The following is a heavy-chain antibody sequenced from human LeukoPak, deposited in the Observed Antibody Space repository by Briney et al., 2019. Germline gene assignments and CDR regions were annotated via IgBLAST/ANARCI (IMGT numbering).Heavy chain of an antibody. Sequence: GGSLRLSCAASGFTFSSYAMHWVRQAPGKGLEWLAVISYDGSNKYYADSAKGRFTISRDTSKNTLYLQMNSLRAEDTAVYYCARGRYYFGSGSYPQDYWGQGTLVTVSS. J-gene: IGHJ4*02. CDR2: ISYDGSNK. CDR3: ARGRYYFGSGSYPQDY. V-gene: IGHV3-30-3*01. D-gene: IGHD3-10*01. CDR1: GFTFSSYA.